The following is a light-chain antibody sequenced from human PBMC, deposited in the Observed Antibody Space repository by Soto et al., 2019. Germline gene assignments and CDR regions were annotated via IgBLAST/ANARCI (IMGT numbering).Light chain of an antibody. Sequence: CVLAQPRSVSGSPGQSVSISCTGTSSDVGGYTYVSWYQQHPGKAPKVMIYDVSKRPSGVPDRFSGSKSGNTASLTISGLQSEDEADYYCGSYAGRYTYVFGTGTKVTVL. V-gene: IGLV2-11*01. CDR3: GSYAGRYTYV. J-gene: IGLJ1*01. CDR2: DVS. CDR1: SSDVGGYTY.